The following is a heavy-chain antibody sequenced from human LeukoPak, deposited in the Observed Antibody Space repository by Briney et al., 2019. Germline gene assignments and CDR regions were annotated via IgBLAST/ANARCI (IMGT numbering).Heavy chain of an antibody. CDR3: ARGREIAAASGWFDP. CDR1: GYSISTGYC. D-gene: IGHD6-13*01. J-gene: IGHJ5*02. Sequence: KPSETLSLTCTVSGYSISTGYCWGWIRQPPGKGLEWIASIFHSGKTFYNPSLKSRVTISVDTSKNQFSLKLSSVTAADTAVYYCARGREIAAASGWFDPWGQGTLVTVSS. CDR2: IFHSGKT. V-gene: IGHV4-38-2*02.